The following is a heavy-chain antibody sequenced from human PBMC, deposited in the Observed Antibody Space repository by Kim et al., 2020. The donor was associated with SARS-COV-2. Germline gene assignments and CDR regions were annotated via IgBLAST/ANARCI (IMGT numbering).Heavy chain of an antibody. J-gene: IGHJ6*02. CDR3: ARGGGGAAMPDLHYYYGMDV. Sequence: SETLSLTCAVYGGSFSGYYWSWIRQPPGKGLEWIGEINHSGSTNYNPSLKSRVTISVDTSKNQFSLKLSSVTAADTAVYYCARGGGGAAMPDLHYYYGMDVWGQGTTVTVSS. CDR1: GGSFSGYY. CDR2: INHSGST. D-gene: IGHD2-2*01. V-gene: IGHV4-34*01.